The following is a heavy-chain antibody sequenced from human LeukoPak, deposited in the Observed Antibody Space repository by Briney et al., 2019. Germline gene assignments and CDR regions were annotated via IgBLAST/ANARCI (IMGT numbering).Heavy chain of an antibody. V-gene: IGHV1-2*06. J-gene: IGHJ5*02. CDR2: INPNSGGT. D-gene: IGHD4-23*01. CDR3: ARGTVSAVTNWFDP. Sequence: ASVKVSCKASGYTFTGYYMHWVRQAPGQRLEWMGRINPNSGGTNYAQKFQGRVTMTRDTSISTAYMQLSRLRYDDTAVYYCARGTVSAVTNWFDPWGQGTLVTVSS. CDR1: GYTFTGYY.